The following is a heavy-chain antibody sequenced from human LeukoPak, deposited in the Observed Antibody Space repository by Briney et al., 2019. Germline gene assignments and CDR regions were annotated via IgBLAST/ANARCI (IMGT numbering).Heavy chain of an antibody. V-gene: IGHV1-69*06. CDR2: IFPIFGTA. CDR3: ARGPIVVVTAANFDY. CDR1: GGTFSSYA. J-gene: IGHJ4*02. D-gene: IGHD2-21*02. Sequence: GASVKVSCKASGGTFSSYAISWVRQAPGQGLEWMGRIFPIFGTANYAQKFQGRVTITADKSTSTAYMELSSLRSEDTVVYYCARGPIVVVTAANFDYWGQGTLVTVSS.